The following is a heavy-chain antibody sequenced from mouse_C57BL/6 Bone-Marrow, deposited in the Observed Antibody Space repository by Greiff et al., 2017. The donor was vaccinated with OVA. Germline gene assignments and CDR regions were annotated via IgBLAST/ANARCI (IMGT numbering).Heavy chain of an antibody. CDR3: ARGGYYYGSNYYAMDY. Sequence: VQLQQSGPELVKPGASVKMSCKASGYTFTDYNMHWVKQSHGKSLEWIGYINPNNGGTSYNQKFKGKATLTVNKSSSTAYMELRSLTSEDSAVYYCARGGYYYGSNYYAMDYWGQGTSVTVSS. V-gene: IGHV1-22*01. CDR1: GYTFTDYN. J-gene: IGHJ4*01. CDR2: INPNNGGT. D-gene: IGHD1-1*01.